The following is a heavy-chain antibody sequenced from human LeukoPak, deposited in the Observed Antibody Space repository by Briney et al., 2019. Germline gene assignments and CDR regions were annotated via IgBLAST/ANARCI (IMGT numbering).Heavy chain of an antibody. CDR3: ARGAVYGSGSYYNGFDP. Sequence: GASVKVSCTASGYTFTSYDINSVRLATGQGREWMGWMNPNSGNTGYAQKFQGRVTMTRNTSISTAYMELSSLRSEDTAVYYCARGAVYGSGSYYNGFDPWGQGTLVTVSS. CDR1: GYTFTSYD. CDR2: MNPNSGNT. J-gene: IGHJ5*02. V-gene: IGHV1-8*01. D-gene: IGHD3-10*01.